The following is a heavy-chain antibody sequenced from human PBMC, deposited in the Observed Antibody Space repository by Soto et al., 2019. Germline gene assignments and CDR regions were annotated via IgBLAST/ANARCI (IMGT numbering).Heavy chain of an antibody. V-gene: IGHV1-69*02. CDR2: IIPILGIA. Sequence: QVQLVQSGAEVKKPGSSVKVSCKASGGTFSSYTISWVRQAPGQGLEWMGRIIPILGIANYAQKFQGRVTITADKSTSTAYMELSSLSSEDTAVYYCARGLDYGAHWYFDLWGRGTLVTVSS. J-gene: IGHJ2*01. CDR1: GGTFSSYT. D-gene: IGHD4-17*01. CDR3: ARGLDYGAHWYFDL.